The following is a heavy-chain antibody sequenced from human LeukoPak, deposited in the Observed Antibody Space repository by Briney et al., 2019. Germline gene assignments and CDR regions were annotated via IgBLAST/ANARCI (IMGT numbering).Heavy chain of an antibody. CDR1: GFIFSNYA. CDR2: VSHDGSSK. J-gene: IGHJ4*02. D-gene: IGHD2-2*01. Sequence: GGSLRLSCAASGFIFSNYAMHWVRQAPGKGLDWVAVVSHDGSSKYYADSVKGRFTISRDDSKNTLYLQMNSLRAEDTAVYFCARAAGPAAAFDYWGQGTLVTVSS. CDR3: ARAAGPAAAFDY. V-gene: IGHV3-30-3*01.